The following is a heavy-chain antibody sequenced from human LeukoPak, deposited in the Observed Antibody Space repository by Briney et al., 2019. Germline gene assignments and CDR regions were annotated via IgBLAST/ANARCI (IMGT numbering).Heavy chain of an antibody. Sequence: GGSLRLSCAASGFSFTSYAMSWIRQAPGKGLEWVSAISGSGGSTYYADAVKGRFTISRDNSKSTLYLQVSSLRAEDTAVYYCAKDRGNDYGLGVSWGQGTLVTVSS. V-gene: IGHV3-23*01. D-gene: IGHD4/OR15-4a*01. CDR1: GFSFTSYA. J-gene: IGHJ5*02. CDR2: ISGSGGST. CDR3: AKDRGNDYGLGVS.